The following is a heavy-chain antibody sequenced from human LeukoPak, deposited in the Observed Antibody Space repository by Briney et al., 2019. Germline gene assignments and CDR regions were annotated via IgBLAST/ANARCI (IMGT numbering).Heavy chain of an antibody. Sequence: GGSLRLSCAGSGFMFSKYWMTWVRQAPGKALEWVANIRQDGIRQYYLDSVEGRFSMSRDNAQNSLFLQMNNLRVEDTAIYYCVRDVDYERDDMWYDALDVWGPGTRVTVSS. CDR3: VRDVDYERDDMWYDALDV. V-gene: IGHV3-7*01. CDR1: GFMFSKYW. D-gene: IGHD3-22*01. CDR2: IRQDGIRQ. J-gene: IGHJ3*01.